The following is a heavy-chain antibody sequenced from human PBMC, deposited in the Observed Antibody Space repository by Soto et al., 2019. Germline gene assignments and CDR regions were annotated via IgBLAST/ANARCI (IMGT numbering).Heavy chain of an antibody. V-gene: IGHV1-18*01. CDR2: ISAYNGNT. Sequence: ASVKVSCKASGYTFTIYGISWVRQAPGQGLEWMGWISAYNGNTNYAQKLQGRVTMTTDTSTSTAYMELRSLRSDDTAVYYCARSRYDILTAFETRFDPWGQGTLVTVSS. CDR3: ARSRYDILTAFETRFDP. J-gene: IGHJ5*02. CDR1: GYTFTIYG. D-gene: IGHD3-9*01.